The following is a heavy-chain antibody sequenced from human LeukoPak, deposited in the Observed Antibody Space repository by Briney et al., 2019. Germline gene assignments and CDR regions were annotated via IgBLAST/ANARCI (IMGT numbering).Heavy chain of an antibody. J-gene: IGHJ6*03. D-gene: IGHD3-22*01. CDR1: GFTFSSYS. Sequence: NPGGSLRLSCAASGFTFSSYSMNWVRQAPGKGLEWVSSISSSSSYIYYADSVKGRFTISRDNAKNSLYLQMNSLRAEDTAVYYCARDTDYDSSGYLRRGYYYYMDVWGKGTTVTISS. CDR3: ARDTDYDSSGYLRRGYYYYMDV. V-gene: IGHV3-21*01. CDR2: ISSSSSYI.